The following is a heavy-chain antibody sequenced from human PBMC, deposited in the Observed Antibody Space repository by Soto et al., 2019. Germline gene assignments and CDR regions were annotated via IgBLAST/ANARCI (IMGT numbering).Heavy chain of an antibody. CDR3: ARAYDWNDWLFDY. D-gene: IGHD1-1*01. CDR1: GYTFTSYY. CDR2: INPSGGST. V-gene: IGHV1-46*01. Sequence: ASVKVFCTASGYTFTSYYMHWVPQAPGQGLEWMGIINPSGGSTRYAQKFQGRVTVTRDTSTTTVYMELSSLRSDDTAVYYCARAYDWNDWLFDYWSQGTLVTVSS. J-gene: IGHJ4*02.